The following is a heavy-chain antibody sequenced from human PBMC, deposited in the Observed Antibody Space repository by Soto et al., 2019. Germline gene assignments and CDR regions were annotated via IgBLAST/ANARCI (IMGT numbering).Heavy chain of an antibody. CDR3: VRGPSRGSSLFGPLDY. D-gene: IGHD3-3*01. CDR2: IFYSGSGS. V-gene: IGHV3-64D*06. Sequence: GSLRLSCSASGFIFSTFGMFWVRQAPGQGLEYVSAIFYSGSGSYYADPVRGRFTVSRDNSKNMFYLQMSSLGVEDTALYFCVRGPSRGSSLFGPLDYWGQGTQVTVSS. J-gene: IGHJ4*02. CDR1: GFIFSTFG.